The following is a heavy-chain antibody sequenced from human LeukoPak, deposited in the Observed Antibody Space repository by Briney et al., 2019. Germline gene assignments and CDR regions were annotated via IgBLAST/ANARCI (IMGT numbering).Heavy chain of an antibody. J-gene: IGHJ4*02. CDR2: ITGGSTTI. CDR3: ARDYSTVTTFFDY. D-gene: IGHD4-17*01. Sequence: HAGGSLRLSCAASEFTFSSYEMNWVRQAPGKGLEWVSYITGGSTTIYYADSVKGRFTISRDNAKNSLYLQMNSLRAEDTAVYYCARDYSTVTTFFDYWGQGTLVTVSS. V-gene: IGHV3-48*01. CDR1: EFTFSSYE.